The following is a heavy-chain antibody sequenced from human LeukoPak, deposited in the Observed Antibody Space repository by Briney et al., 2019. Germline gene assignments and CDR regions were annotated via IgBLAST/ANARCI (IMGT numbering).Heavy chain of an antibody. V-gene: IGHV3-23*01. CDR1: GFTFGNYD. CDR2: ISGSHYNT. CDR3: AKGSLDEWLVTYRYFDN. J-gene: IGHJ4*02. D-gene: IGHD6-19*01. Sequence: PGGSLRLSCAVSGFTFGNYDMTWVRQAPGKGLEWVSGISGSHYNTYYADSVKGRFTISRDNSKNTLYLQMDSLRVDDTAVYYCAKGSLDEWLVTYRYFDNWGQGTLVTVSS.